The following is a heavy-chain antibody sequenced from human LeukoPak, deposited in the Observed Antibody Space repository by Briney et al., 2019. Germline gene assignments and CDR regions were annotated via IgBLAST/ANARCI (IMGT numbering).Heavy chain of an antibody. CDR3: ASTVTAFIFDY. D-gene: IGHD4-17*01. J-gene: IGHJ4*02. CDR2: INHSGRT. Sequence: SETLSLTCAVYGGSFSGYYWSWIRQTPGKGLEWLGEINHSGRTNYNPSLKSRVTISEDTSKNQFSLKLSSVTAADTAVYYCASTVTAFIFDYWGQGTLVTVSS. CDR1: GGSFSGYY. V-gene: IGHV4-34*01.